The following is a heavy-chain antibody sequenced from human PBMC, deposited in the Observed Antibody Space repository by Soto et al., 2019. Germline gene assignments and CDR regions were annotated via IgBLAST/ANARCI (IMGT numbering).Heavy chain of an antibody. J-gene: IGHJ5*02. CDR3: ARGITGTAQEYGFDA. Sequence: SETLSLTCTVSCGSISSYYWSCIRQPPRKGLEWIGYIYYSGSTNYNPSLKSRVTISVDTSKNQFPLKLSSVTAADTAVYYCARGITGTAQEYGFDAWGQGTLVTLSS. CDR2: IYYSGST. D-gene: IGHD1-20*01. V-gene: IGHV4-59*12. CDR1: CGSISSYY.